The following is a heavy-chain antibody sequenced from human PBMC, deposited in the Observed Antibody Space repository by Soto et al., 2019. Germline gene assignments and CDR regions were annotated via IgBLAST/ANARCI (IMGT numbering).Heavy chain of an antibody. D-gene: IGHD3-10*01. Sequence: SETLSLTCAVSGGSISSGDYSWSLIRQPPGKGLEWIGYIYHSGSTYYNPSLKSRVTISVDRSKKQFFLKLSSVTAADTAVYYCARVSNRLWYAMDVWGQGTTVTVSS. CDR3: ARVSNRLWYAMDV. CDR2: IYHSGST. J-gene: IGHJ6*02. V-gene: IGHV4-30-2*01. CDR1: GGSISSGDYS.